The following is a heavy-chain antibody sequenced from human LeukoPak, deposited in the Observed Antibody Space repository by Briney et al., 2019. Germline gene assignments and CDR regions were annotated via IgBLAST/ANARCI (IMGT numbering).Heavy chain of an antibody. J-gene: IGHJ4*02. Sequence: ASVKVSCKASGYTFTSYAMHWVRQAPGQRLEWMGWSNAGNGNTKYSQEFQGRVTITRDTSASTAYMELSRLRSDDTAVYYCASGFGLAASTDYWGQGTLVTVSS. CDR2: SNAGNGNT. D-gene: IGHD2-15*01. CDR1: GYTFTSYA. CDR3: ASGFGLAASTDY. V-gene: IGHV1-3*02.